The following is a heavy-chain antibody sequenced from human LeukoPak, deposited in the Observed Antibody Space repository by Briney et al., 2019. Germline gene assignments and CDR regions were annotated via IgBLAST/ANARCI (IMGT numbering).Heavy chain of an antibody. CDR1: AYRLNTYW. V-gene: IGHV5-51*01. D-gene: IGHD5-18*01. Sequence: GESLKISCQGSAYRLNTYWVGWVRQMPGKGLEWLGIIYPGDSDTRYSPSFQGQVTISADKSISTAYLQWSSLKASDTAMYYCARISGYNYGVDYWGQGTLVTVSS. CDR2: IYPGDSDT. J-gene: IGHJ4*02. CDR3: ARISGYNYGVDY.